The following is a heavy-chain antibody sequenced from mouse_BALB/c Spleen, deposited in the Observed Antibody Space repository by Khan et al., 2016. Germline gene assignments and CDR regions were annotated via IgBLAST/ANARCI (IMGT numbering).Heavy chain of an antibody. Sequence: QIQLVQSGPELKKPGETVKISCKASGYTFTNYGMNWVKQAPGKGLKWMGWINTNTGEPTYAEEFKGRFAFSLETSASTAYLQINNLKNEDTARYYCAEDYYGSNWLAYWGQGTLVTVSA. V-gene: IGHV9-3*02. CDR2: INTNTGEP. CDR3: AEDYYGSNWLAY. J-gene: IGHJ3*01. D-gene: IGHD1-1*01. CDR1: GYTFTNYG.